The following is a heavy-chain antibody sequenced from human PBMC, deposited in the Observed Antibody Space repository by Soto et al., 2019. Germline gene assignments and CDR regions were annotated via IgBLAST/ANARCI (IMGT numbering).Heavy chain of an antibody. CDR2: IDHDGPT. J-gene: IGHJ4*02. CDR1: GFTFSNYW. V-gene: IGHV3-74*01. Sequence: EVQLVESGGGLVQPGGSLRLSCAGSGFTFSNYWMHWVRQAPGKGLEWVSRIDHDGPTDYADSVRGRFTISRDNAENTLYLQMNSLRPEDTAVYYCVRDSHGDYCGKGTLVTVSS. CDR3: VRDSHGDY.